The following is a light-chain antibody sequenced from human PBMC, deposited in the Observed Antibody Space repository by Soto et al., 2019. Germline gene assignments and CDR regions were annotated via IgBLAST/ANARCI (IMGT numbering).Light chain of an antibody. CDR2: DAS. CDR1: QSVGSY. V-gene: IGKV3-11*01. Sequence: EIVLTQSPVTLSLSPGERATLSCRASQSVGSYLAWYQQKPGQAPRLLLYDASNMATGIPARFSGSGSGTDFTLTISSLEPEDFAVYYCQQRKNWQVTFGQGTRLEMK. J-gene: IGKJ5*01. CDR3: QQRKNWQVT.